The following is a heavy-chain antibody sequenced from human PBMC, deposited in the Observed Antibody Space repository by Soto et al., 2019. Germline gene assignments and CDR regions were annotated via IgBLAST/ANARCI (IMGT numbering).Heavy chain of an antibody. J-gene: IGHJ6*02. V-gene: IGHV3-30*18. Sequence: GGSLRLSCAASGFTFSSYGMHWVRQAPGKGLEWVAVISYDGSNKYYADSVKGRFTISRDNSKNTLYLQMNSLRAEDTAVYYCAKDMRGIAVAGQYYYYGMDVWGQGTTVTVSS. CDR3: AKDMRGIAVAGQYYYYGMDV. D-gene: IGHD6-19*01. CDR1: GFTFSSYG. CDR2: ISYDGSNK.